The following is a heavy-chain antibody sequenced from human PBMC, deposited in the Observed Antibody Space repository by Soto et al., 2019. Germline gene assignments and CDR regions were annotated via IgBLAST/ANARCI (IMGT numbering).Heavy chain of an antibody. J-gene: IGHJ6*02. D-gene: IGHD3-22*01. CDR2: IIPIFGTA. Sequence: SVKVSCKASGGTFSSYAISWVRQAPGQGLEWMGGIIPIFGTANYAQKFQGRVTITADESTSTAYMELSSLRSEDTAVYYCARVVNSYDSSGYYCKRYYYGMDVWGQGTTVTVSS. V-gene: IGHV1-69*13. CDR1: GGTFSSYA. CDR3: ARVVNSYDSSGYYCKRYYYGMDV.